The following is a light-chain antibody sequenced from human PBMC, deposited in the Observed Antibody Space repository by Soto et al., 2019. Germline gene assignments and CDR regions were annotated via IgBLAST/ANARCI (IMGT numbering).Light chain of an antibody. Sequence: EIVLTQSPGTLSLSPGERGTLSCRASQSVSSSYLAWYQQKPGQAPRLLIYAASSRATGIPDRFSGSGSGTDFTLTINRLEPEDFAVYYCQQYGSSITFGQGTRLEI. V-gene: IGKV3-20*01. CDR3: QQYGSSIT. CDR2: AAS. J-gene: IGKJ5*01. CDR1: QSVSSSY.